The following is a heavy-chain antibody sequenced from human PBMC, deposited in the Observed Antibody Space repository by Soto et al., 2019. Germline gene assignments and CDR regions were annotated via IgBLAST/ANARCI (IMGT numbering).Heavy chain of an antibody. D-gene: IGHD3-16*01. CDR3: AKDVSSRRWFGP. Sequence: PSETLSLTCAVSGASIRSYHWSFLRQPAGKGLEWIGRIQHTGNTNYNPSLKSRVTMSADTSKNQISLKMNSVTAADTAAYFCAKDVSSRRWFGPCGQGVRVTVSS. V-gene: IGHV4-4*07. J-gene: IGHJ5*02. CDR2: IQHTGNT. CDR1: GASIRSYH.